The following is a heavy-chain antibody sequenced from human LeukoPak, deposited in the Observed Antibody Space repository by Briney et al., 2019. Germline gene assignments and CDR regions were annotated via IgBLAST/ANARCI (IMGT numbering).Heavy chain of an antibody. CDR1: GYTFTGYY. CDR3: ARGCSSTRCYGGGDYYYMDI. V-gene: IGHV1-2*02. J-gene: IGHJ6*03. Sequence: ASVKVSCKASGYTFTGYYMHWVRQAPGQGLEWMGWINPNSGGTNYAQKFQGRVTMTRDTSISTAYMELSRLRSDDTAVYYCARGCSSTRCYGGGDYYYMDIWGKGTTVTVSS. CDR2: INPNSGGT. D-gene: IGHD2-2*01.